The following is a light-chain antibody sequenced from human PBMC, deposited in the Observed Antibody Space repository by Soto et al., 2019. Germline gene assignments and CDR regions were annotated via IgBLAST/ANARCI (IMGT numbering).Light chain of an antibody. J-gene: IGKJ2*01. CDR1: QSLLHRNGYNY. V-gene: IGKV2-28*01. CDR2: LGS. CDR3: MQALQTPYT. Sequence: DIVMTQSPLSLPVTPGEPASISCRSSQSLLHRNGYNYLDWYLQKPGQSPQLLTYLGSNRASGVPDRFSGSGSGTDFTLKISRVEAEDVGVYYCMQALQTPYTFGQGTKRAIK.